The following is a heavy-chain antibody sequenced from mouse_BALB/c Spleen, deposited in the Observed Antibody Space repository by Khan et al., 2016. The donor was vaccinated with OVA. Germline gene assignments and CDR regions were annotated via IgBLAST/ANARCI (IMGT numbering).Heavy chain of an antibody. J-gene: IGHJ3*01. D-gene: IGHD4-1*01. CDR1: GFNFSNYG. CDR3: TSHLTGSFAY. Sequence: EVELVESGGDLVKPGGSLKLSCAASGFNFSNYGMSWVRQTPDKRLEWVATISSDGTYTYYPESVKGRFTISRNNAKNTLYLQMSSLKSEDTAMYYCTSHLTGSFAYWGQVTLVTVSA. V-gene: IGHV5-6*01. CDR2: ISSDGTYT.